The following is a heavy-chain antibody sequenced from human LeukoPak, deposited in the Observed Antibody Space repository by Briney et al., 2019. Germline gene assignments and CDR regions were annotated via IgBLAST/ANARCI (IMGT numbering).Heavy chain of an antibody. CDR3: ARAVLATKSEHWFDS. J-gene: IGHJ5*01. CDR1: GFTFSDYY. D-gene: IGHD2-8*01. Sequence: GGSLRLSCAASGFTFSDYYMGGMRQAPGKGVEWISYITNNNGAMFYAGSLEGRFTIFRDNAKNSLYLQMNSLRPDDTAVYYCARAVLATKSEHWFDSWGQGTLVTVSS. V-gene: IGHV3-11*04. CDR2: ITNNNGAM.